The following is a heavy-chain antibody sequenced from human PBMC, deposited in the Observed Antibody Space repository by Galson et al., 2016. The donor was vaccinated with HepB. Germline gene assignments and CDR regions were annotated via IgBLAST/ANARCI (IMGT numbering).Heavy chain of an antibody. CDR2: IGTAGDT. CDR1: GFTFSRYD. Sequence: SLRLSCAASGFTFSRYDMHWVRHVTGKGLEWVSAIGTAGDTYYPGSVKGRFTISRENAKNSLYLQMYSLRDEDTAVYYCARDGGGTGGYYYYAMDVWGQGTTVTVSS. V-gene: IGHV3-13*01. CDR3: ARDGGGTGGYYYYAMDV. D-gene: IGHD1-14*01. J-gene: IGHJ6*02.